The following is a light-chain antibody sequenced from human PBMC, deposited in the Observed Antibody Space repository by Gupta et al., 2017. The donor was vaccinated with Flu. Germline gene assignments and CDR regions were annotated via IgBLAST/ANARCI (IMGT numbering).Light chain of an antibody. Sequence: GDRVTITCRASQSISSYLNWYQQKPGKATKLLIYAASSLQSGFQARFSGSGSGTDFTLTISSLQPEDFGTYYCQQSYSSPNTFGQGTRLEIK. V-gene: IGKV1-39*01. CDR1: QSISSY. CDR2: AAS. CDR3: QQSYSSPNT. J-gene: IGKJ5*01.